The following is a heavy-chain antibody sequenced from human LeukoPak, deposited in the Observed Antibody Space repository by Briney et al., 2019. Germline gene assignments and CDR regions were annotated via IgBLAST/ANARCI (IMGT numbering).Heavy chain of an antibody. J-gene: IGHJ4*02. CDR2: ISGSGGRT. Sequence: PGGSLRLSCAASGFTFSSYAMSWVRQAPGKGLEWVSAISGSGGRTYYADSVKGRFTISRDNSKNTLYLQVNSLRADDTAVYYCARDIRMASFDYWGQGTLVTVSS. D-gene: IGHD5-24*01. CDR3: ARDIRMASFDY. CDR1: GFTFSSYA. V-gene: IGHV3-23*01.